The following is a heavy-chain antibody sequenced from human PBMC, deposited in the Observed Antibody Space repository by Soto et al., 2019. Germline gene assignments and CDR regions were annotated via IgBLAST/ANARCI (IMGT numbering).Heavy chain of an antibody. Sequence: SETLSLTCAAYGWSFSGYYWTWSRQPPWTGLEWIGEINHSGSTNYNPSLKSRVTISVDTSKNQFSLKLSSVTAADTAVYYCARLSFSGSYYVNRAEYFQQWGQGTLVT. CDR2: INHSGST. CDR3: ARLSFSGSYYVNRAEYFQQ. D-gene: IGHD1-26*01. V-gene: IGHV4-34*01. CDR1: GWSFSGYY. J-gene: IGHJ1*01.